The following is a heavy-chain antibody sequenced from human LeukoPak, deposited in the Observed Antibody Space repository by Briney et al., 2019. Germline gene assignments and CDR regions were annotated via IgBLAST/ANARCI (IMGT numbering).Heavy chain of an antibody. CDR1: GSSIADYG. D-gene: IGHD6-13*01. CDR3: VRDLSASWYSLGF. Sequence: GGSLRLSCAASGSSIADYGMSWVRQPPGKGLEWVSGINWDGGASAYSDSAKGRFTISRDHGKNSLYLQMNDLRDEDTALYFCVRDLSASWYSLGFWGQGALLTVSS. V-gene: IGHV3-20*04. CDR2: INWDGGAS. J-gene: IGHJ4*02.